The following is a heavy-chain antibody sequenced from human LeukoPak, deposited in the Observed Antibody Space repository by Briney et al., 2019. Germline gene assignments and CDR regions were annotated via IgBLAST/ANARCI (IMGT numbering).Heavy chain of an antibody. CDR3: ARSAAYGGWFDP. CDR1: GGSVSTGAYS. Sequence: SETLSLTCAVSGGSVSTGAYSWTWIRQSPGKGLEWIGYRYESGSTYYNPSLKSRVTISIDQSKNQFSLKLTSVTSADTAVYYCARSAAYGGWFDPWGQGTLVTVSS. J-gene: IGHJ5*02. D-gene: IGHD2-2*01. CDR2: RYESGST. V-gene: IGHV4-30-2*06.